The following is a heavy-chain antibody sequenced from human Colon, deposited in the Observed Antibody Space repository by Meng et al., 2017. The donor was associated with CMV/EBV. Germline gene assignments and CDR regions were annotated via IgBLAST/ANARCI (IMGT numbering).Heavy chain of an antibody. CDR1: GFRFDSYS. V-gene: IGHV3-21*01. Sequence: CVASGFRFDSYSMNWVRQSPARGLEWVSSISSSSNYKFYADSVKGRFTISRDNAKNSVYLQMDSLRVEDTAVYYCATDLLTGAFFDHWGQGALVTVSS. J-gene: IGHJ4*02. D-gene: IGHD3-9*01. CDR2: ISSSSNYK. CDR3: ATDLLTGAFFDH.